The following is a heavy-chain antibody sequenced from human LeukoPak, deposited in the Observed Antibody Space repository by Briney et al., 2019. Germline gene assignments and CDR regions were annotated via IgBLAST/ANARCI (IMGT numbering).Heavy chain of an antibody. J-gene: IGHJ4*02. Sequence: SETLSLTCAVSGGSFSGYYWSWIRQPPGKGLEWIGEINHSGSTNYNPSLKSRVTISVDTSKNQFSLKLSSVTAADTAVYYCASLGYCSSTSCYTPFDYWGQGTLVTVSS. CDR2: INHSGST. CDR3: ASLGYCSSTSCYTPFDY. D-gene: IGHD2-2*02. V-gene: IGHV4-34*01. CDR1: GGSFSGYY.